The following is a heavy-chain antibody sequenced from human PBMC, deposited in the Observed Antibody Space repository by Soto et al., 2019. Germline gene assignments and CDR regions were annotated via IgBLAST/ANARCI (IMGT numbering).Heavy chain of an antibody. Sequence: SETLSLTCSFSVGSIISYFKNWIRQAPGKGLEWIGCIYDSGDANYNPSLKSRVTISLDTSKNQFSLKLSSVTAADTAVYYCVSSRTAVFGDALDIWALGTMVTVSS. D-gene: IGHD3-3*01. J-gene: IGHJ3*02. V-gene: IGHV4-59*03. CDR3: VSSRTAVFGDALDI. CDR1: VGSIISYF. CDR2: IYDSGDA.